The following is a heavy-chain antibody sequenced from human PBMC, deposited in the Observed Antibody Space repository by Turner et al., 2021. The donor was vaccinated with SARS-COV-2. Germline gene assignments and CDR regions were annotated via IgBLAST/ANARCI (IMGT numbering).Heavy chain of an antibody. Sequence: EVQLLESGGGLVQPGGSLRLSCAASGFTFSSYAMSWVRQAPGKGLEWVSAISVGGGSTYYADSVKGRFTISRDNSKNTLYLQMNSLRAEDTAVYYCARDRIVRNWNDVPKPTYGMDVWGQGTTVTVSS. V-gene: IGHV3-23*01. J-gene: IGHJ6*02. CDR2: ISVGGGST. D-gene: IGHD1-20*01. CDR3: ARDRIVRNWNDVPKPTYGMDV. CDR1: GFTFSSYA.